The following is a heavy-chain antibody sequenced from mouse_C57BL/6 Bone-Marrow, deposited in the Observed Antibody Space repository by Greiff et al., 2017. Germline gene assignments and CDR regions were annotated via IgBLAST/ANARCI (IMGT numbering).Heavy chain of an antibody. CDR1: GYTFTDYE. V-gene: IGHV1-15*01. CDR2: IDPETGGT. D-gene: IGHD2-2*01. CDR3: TIILWLRRVYFDY. J-gene: IGHJ2*01. Sequence: QVQLKQSGAELVRPGASVTLSCKASGYTFTDYEMHWVKQTPVHGLEWIGAIDPETGGTAYNQKFKGKAILTADKSSSTAYMELRSLTSEDSAVYYCTIILWLRRVYFDYWGQGTTLTVSS.